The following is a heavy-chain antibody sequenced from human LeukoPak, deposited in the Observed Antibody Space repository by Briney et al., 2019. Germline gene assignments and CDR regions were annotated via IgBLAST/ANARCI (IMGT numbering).Heavy chain of an antibody. D-gene: IGHD3-22*01. CDR1: SYTFNLYG. J-gene: IGHJ4*02. CDR2: ISAYNGNT. Sequence: ASVRVSCKASSYTFNLYGITWVRQAPGQGLEWMGWISAYNGNTDSAQKFQGRVTMTTDTSTSTAYMELRNLRSDDTAVYYCARGSDYYDSSGYFDYWGQGTLVTVSS. V-gene: IGHV1-18*01. CDR3: ARGSDYYDSSGYFDY.